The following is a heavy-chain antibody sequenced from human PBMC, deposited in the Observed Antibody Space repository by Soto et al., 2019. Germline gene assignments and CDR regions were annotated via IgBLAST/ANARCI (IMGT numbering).Heavy chain of an antibody. CDR3: ARGDSGYVWFNEI. D-gene: IGHD3-22*01. J-gene: IGHJ4*02. CDR1: AGLFSTYA. CDR2: IIPVFATT. Sequence: QEQLVQSGAEVKKSGSSVKVSCKASAGLFSTYAISWVRQAPGQGLEWMGGIIPVFATTYYAEKFEGRVTITADESTNTAYMELSSLRSEDTAMYYCARGDSGYVWFNEIWGQGTLVTVSS. V-gene: IGHV1-69*01.